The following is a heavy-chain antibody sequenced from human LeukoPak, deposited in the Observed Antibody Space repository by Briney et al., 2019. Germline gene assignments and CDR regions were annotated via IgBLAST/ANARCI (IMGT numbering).Heavy chain of an antibody. CDR2: ISYDGSNK. J-gene: IGHJ6*02. CDR3: AKESMDYGGNYYYYGMDV. D-gene: IGHD4-23*01. V-gene: IGHV3-30*18. CDR1: GFTFSSYG. Sequence: GRSLRLSCAASGFTFSSYGMHWVRQAPGKGLEWVAVISYDGSNKYHADSVKGRFTISRDNSKNTLYLQMNSLRAEDTAVYYCAKESMDYGGNYYYYGMDVWGQGTTVTVSS.